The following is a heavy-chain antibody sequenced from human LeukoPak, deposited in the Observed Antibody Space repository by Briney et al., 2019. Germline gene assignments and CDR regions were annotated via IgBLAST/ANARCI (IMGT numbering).Heavy chain of an antibody. Sequence: SETLSLTCTVSGGSISSYYWSWIRQPPGKGLEWIGYIYYSGSANYNPSLKSRVIISVDTSKNQFSLKLSSVTAADTAVYYCARDYWEAYYYGSGRYYYYGMDVWGQGTTVTVSS. D-gene: IGHD3-10*01. J-gene: IGHJ6*02. CDR3: ARDYWEAYYYGSGRYYYYGMDV. CDR2: IYYSGSA. V-gene: IGHV4-59*01. CDR1: GGSISSYY.